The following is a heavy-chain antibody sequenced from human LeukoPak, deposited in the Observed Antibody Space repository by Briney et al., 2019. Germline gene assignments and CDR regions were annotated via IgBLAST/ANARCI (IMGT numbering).Heavy chain of an antibody. J-gene: IGHJ4*02. CDR3: AREKSLDCSGGSCETALFDY. CDR2: INPSGGST. V-gene: IGHV1-46*01. CDR1: GYTFTSYY. Sequence: ASVKVSCKASGYTFTSYYMHWVRQAPGQGLEWMGIINPSGGSTSYAQKFQGRVAMTRDTSTSTVYMELSSLGSEDTAVYYCAREKSLDCSGGSCETALFDYWGQGTLVTVSS. D-gene: IGHD2-15*01.